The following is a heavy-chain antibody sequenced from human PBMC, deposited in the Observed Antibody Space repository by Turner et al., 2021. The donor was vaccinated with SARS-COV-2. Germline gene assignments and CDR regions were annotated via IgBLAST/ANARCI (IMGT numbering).Heavy chain of an antibody. J-gene: IGHJ4*01. D-gene: IGHD3-10*01. Sequence: EVQLVESGGGLIQPGGSLRLSCVFSEFSVSTSFLSWVRQSPGKGLEWVSVIRSGGMTSYAEALEGRFTISRDESTNTLFLQMNSLRVDDTAMYYCVREDCAGGSGSYTHWGRGTLVTVSS. CDR3: VREDCAGGSGSYTH. CDR2: IRSGGMT. V-gene: IGHV3-53*01. CDR1: EFSVSTSF.